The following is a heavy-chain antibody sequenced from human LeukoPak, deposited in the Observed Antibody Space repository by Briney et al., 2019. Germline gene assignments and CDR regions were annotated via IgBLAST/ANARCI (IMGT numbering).Heavy chain of an antibody. CDR2: IYYSGST. Sequence: KASETLSLTCTVSSVSLTNYYWSWIRQPPGKGLEWIGYIYYSGSTNYNPSLKSRVTISVDTSKNQFSLKLSSVTAADTAVYYCARGAGGWPPAGIDYWGQGTLVTVSS. V-gene: IGHV4-59*01. CDR1: SVSLTNYY. D-gene: IGHD1-14*01. J-gene: IGHJ4*02. CDR3: ARGAGGWPPAGIDY.